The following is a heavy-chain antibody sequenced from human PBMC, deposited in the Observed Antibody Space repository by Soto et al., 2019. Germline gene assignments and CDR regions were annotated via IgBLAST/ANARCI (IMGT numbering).Heavy chain of an antibody. D-gene: IGHD2-2*01. J-gene: IGHJ4*02. CDR1: GGSVSSGSYY. CDR2: IYYSGST. V-gene: IGHV4-61*01. Sequence: QVQLQESGPGLVKPSETLSLTCTVSGGSVSSGSYYWSWIRQPPGKGLEWIGYIYYSGSTNYNPSLTSRVTISVDTSKNQFSLKLSSVTAADTAVYYCARDLGVPAAIGFDYWGQGTLVTVSS. CDR3: ARDLGVPAAIGFDY.